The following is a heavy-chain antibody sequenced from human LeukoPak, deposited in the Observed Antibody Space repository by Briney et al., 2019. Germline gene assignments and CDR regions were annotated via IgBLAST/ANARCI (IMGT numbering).Heavy chain of an antibody. CDR2: INHSGST. J-gene: IGHJ4*02. Sequence: PSETLSLTCAVYGGSFSGYYWSWIRQPPGKGLEWIGEINHSGSTNYNPSLKSRVTISVDTSKNQFSLKLSSVTAADTAVCYCASVAAAGTPFDYWGQGTLVTVSS. V-gene: IGHV4-34*01. CDR1: GGSFSGYY. D-gene: IGHD6-13*01. CDR3: ASVAAAGTPFDY.